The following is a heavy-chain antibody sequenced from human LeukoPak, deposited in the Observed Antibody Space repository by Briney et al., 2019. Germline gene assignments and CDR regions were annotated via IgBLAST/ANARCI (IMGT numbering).Heavy chain of an antibody. V-gene: IGHV3-23*01. Sequence: GGSLRLSCAASGFTFSAFAMTWVRQAPGKGLEWVSTITDDGYNTYSADSVKGRITFSRDNSKNTLSLQLRSLRAEDTAVYYCAKDGSSSWSDNWFDPWGQGTLVTVSS. CDR3: AKDGSSSWSDNWFDP. CDR2: ITDDGYNT. J-gene: IGHJ5*02. D-gene: IGHD6-13*01. CDR1: GFTFSAFA.